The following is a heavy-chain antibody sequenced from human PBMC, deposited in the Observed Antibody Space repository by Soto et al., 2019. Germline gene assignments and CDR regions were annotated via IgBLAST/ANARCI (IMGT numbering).Heavy chain of an antibody. J-gene: IGHJ6*02. CDR1: GYTFTGYY. CDR2: INPNSGGT. CDR3: ARSIATAGTYYYYGMDV. Sequence: ASVKVSCKASGYTFTGYYMHWVRQAPGQGLEWMGWINPNSGGTNYAQKFQGRVTMTRETSISTAYMDLSRLRSDDTAVYCCARSIATAGTYYYYGMDVWGQGTTVTVSS. D-gene: IGHD6-13*01. V-gene: IGHV1-2*02.